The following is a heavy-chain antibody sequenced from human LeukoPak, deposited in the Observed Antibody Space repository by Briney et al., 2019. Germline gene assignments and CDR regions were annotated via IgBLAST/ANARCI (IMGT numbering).Heavy chain of an antibody. V-gene: IGHV1-58*02. D-gene: IGHD6-13*01. Sequence: GASVKVSFKASVFTFTSSAMQWVRQARGQRLEWIGWIVVGSGNTNYAQKFQERVTITRDMSTSTAYMELSSLRSEDTAVYYCARVGLAAAGRDENWGQGTLVTVSS. CDR2: IVVGSGNT. J-gene: IGHJ4*02. CDR3: ARVGLAAAGRDEN. CDR1: VFTFTSSA.